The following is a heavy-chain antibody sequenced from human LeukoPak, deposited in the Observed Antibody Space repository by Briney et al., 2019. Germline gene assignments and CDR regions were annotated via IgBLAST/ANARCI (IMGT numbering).Heavy chain of an antibody. CDR1: GFTFSSYG. Sequence: GGSLRLSCAASGFTFSSYGMHWVRQAPGKGLEWVAVISYDGSNKYYADSVKGRFTIFRDNSKNTLYLQMNSLRAEDTAVYYCARDPYSGTYGDTYYYYMDVWGEGTTVTISS. V-gene: IGHV3-30*03. CDR3: ARDPYSGTYGDTYYYYMDV. D-gene: IGHD1-26*01. J-gene: IGHJ6*03. CDR2: ISYDGSNK.